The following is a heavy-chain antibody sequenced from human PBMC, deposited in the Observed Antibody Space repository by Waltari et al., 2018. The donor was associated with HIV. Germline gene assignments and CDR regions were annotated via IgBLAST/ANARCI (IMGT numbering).Heavy chain of an antibody. Sequence: QVQLQESGPGLVKPSQTLSLTCSVSGGSISSGSYFWSWLRQPAGKGLEWIGRMYTSGSTNYNPSLKSRVTISGDTSKNQLSLKLRSVTAADTAVYYCARERVTTFGVVIVYEGFDIWGQGTKVIVSS. D-gene: IGHD3-3*01. J-gene: IGHJ3*02. V-gene: IGHV4-61*02. CDR1: GGSISSGSYF. CDR3: ARERVTTFGVVIVYEGFDI. CDR2: MYTSGST.